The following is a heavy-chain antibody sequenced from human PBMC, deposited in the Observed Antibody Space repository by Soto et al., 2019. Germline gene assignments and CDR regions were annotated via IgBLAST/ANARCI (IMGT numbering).Heavy chain of an antibody. CDR3: ARVNCSSASCFSYDDAVDV. CDR1: GDSVSSNSAA. Sequence: SQTLSLTCAISGDSVSSNSAAWTWIRQSPSRGLEWLGRTYYRSKWYNDYAVSVKGRIIIDADTSKNQFSLQLTSVTPEDTAVYYCARVNCSSASCFSYDDAVDVWGQGTTVTVSS. CDR2: TYYRSKWYN. V-gene: IGHV6-1*01. D-gene: IGHD2-2*01. J-gene: IGHJ6*02.